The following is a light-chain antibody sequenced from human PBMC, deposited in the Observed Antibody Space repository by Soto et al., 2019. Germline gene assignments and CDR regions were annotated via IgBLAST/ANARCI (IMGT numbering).Light chain of an antibody. J-gene: IGKJ2*01. CDR1: QSVNSDF. V-gene: IGKV3-20*01. CDR2: AAS. Sequence: EIVLTQSPGTLSLSPGERATLSCRASQSVNSDFLAWYQQKPGQAPRLLIYAASTRATGIADRFSGSGSGTDFTLTIRRLEPEDFAVYYCQQYGRSPPYTFGQGTKVEI. CDR3: QQYGRSPPYT.